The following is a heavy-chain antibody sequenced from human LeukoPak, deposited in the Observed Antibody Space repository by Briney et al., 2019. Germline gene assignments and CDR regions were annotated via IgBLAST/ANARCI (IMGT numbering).Heavy chain of an antibody. CDR3: ARGGGYCSSTSCYSFDY. V-gene: IGHV4-31*03. Sequence: SETLSLTCTVSGGSISSGGYYWIWIRQHPGKGLEWIGYICYSGSTYYNPSLKSRVTISVDTSKNQFSLKLSSVTAADTAVYYCARGGGYCSSTSCYSFDYWGQGTLVTVSS. CDR1: GGSISSGGYY. CDR2: ICYSGST. J-gene: IGHJ4*02. D-gene: IGHD2-2*01.